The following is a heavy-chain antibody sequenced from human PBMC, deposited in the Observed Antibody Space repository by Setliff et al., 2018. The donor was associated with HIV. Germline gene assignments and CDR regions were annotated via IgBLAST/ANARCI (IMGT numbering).Heavy chain of an antibody. CDR3: ATCSGPLDY. D-gene: IGHD6-19*01. Sequence: PGGSLRLSCAASGFTFSSYSMSWVRQAPGKGLEWVSVMYSGGTTYYADSVKGRFTISRHNSKNTLYLQMDSLRSEDTAVYYCATCSGPLDYWGQGTLVTVSS. V-gene: IGHV3-53*04. CDR1: GFTFSSYS. CDR2: MYSGGTT. J-gene: IGHJ4*02.